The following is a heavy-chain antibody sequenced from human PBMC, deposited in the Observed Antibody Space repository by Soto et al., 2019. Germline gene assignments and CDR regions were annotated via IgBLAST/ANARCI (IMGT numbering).Heavy chain of an antibody. Sequence: PSQTLSLTCAISGDSVSSNSAAWNWIRQSPSRGLEWLGRAYYRSKWYNDYAVSVKSRITINPDTSKNQFSLQLNSVTPEDTAVYYCARDGGYGSGSPDAFDIWGQGTMVTVSS. D-gene: IGHD3-10*01. J-gene: IGHJ3*02. V-gene: IGHV6-1*01. CDR3: ARDGGYGSGSPDAFDI. CDR1: GDSVSSNSAA. CDR2: AYYRSKWYN.